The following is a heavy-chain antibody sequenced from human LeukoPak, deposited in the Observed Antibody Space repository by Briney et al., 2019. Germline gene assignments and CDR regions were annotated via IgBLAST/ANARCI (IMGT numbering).Heavy chain of an antibody. D-gene: IGHD2-2*01. CDR3: AKDMAVVVPAASRAFEI. CDR2: IRYDGSNK. Sequence: GGSLRLSCAASGFTFSSYGMHWVRQAPGKGLEWVAFIRYDGSNKYYADSVKGRFTISRDNSKNTLYLQMNSLRAEDTAVYYCAKDMAVVVPAASRAFEIWGQGTMVTVSS. J-gene: IGHJ3*02. V-gene: IGHV3-30*02. CDR1: GFTFSSYG.